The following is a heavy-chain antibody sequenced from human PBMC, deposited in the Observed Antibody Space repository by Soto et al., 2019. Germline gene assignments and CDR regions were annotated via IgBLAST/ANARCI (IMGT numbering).Heavy chain of an antibody. CDR1: SGSISSSNW. J-gene: IGHJ6*03. D-gene: IGHD3-10*01. V-gene: IGHV4-4*02. Sequence: PSETLSLTCAVSSGSISSSNWWSWVRQPPGKGLEWIGEIYHSGSTNYNPSLKSRVTISVDKSKNQFSLKLSSVTAADTAVYYCARHTMVRGQLDYMDVWGKGTTVTVSS. CDR2: IYHSGST. CDR3: ARHTMVRGQLDYMDV.